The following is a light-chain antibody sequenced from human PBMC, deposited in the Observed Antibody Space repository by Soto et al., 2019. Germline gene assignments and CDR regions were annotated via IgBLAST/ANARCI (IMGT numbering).Light chain of an antibody. J-gene: IGLJ2*01. Sequence: QPVLTQPPSASGTPGQSVTISCSGSTSNVGSNPVNWYQHVPGTAPKLLIYSNNQRPSGVPDRFSGSKSGTSASLAISGLQSDDETDYYCTAWDDSLSGVLFGGGTKLTVL. CDR2: SNN. V-gene: IGLV1-44*01. CDR3: TAWDDSLSGVL. CDR1: TSNVGSNP.